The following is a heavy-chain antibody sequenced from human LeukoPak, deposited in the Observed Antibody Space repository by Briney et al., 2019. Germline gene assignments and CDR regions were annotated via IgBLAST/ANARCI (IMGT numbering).Heavy chain of an antibody. CDR3: AKDRHRTVNYFDY. CDR2: ISGSGGST. V-gene: IGHV3-23*01. D-gene: IGHD2-2*01. CDR1: GFTFSSYA. J-gene: IGHJ4*02. Sequence: GGSLRLSCVASGFTFSSYAMSWVRQAPGKGLEWVSAISGSGGSTYYADSVKGRFTISRDNSKNTLYLQMNSLRAEDTAVYYCAKDRHRTVNYFDYWGQGTLVTVSS.